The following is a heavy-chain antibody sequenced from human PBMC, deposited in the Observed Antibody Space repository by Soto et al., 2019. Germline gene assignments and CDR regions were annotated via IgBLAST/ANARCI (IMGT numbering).Heavy chain of an antibody. D-gene: IGHD1-26*01. Sequence: GASVKVSCTVSGYTLTELSMHWVRQAPGKGLEWMGGFDPEDGETIYAQKFQGRVTMTEDTSTDTAYMELSSLRSEDTAVYYCATDRGIAGSYGMDVWGQGTTVTVSS. J-gene: IGHJ6*02. CDR3: ATDRGIAGSYGMDV. V-gene: IGHV1-24*01. CDR1: GYTLTELS. CDR2: FDPEDGET.